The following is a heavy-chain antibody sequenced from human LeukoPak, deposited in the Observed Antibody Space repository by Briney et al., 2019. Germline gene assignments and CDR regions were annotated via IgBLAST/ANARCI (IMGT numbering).Heavy chain of an antibody. CDR1: GFTVSSNY. D-gene: IGHD3-3*01. J-gene: IGHJ4*02. CDR3: AGAFYYDFWSGPVDY. V-gene: IGHV3-53*01. CDR2: IYSGGST. Sequence: GGSLRLSCAASGFTVSSNYMSWVRQAPGKGLEWVSVIYSGGSTYYADSVKGRFTISRDNSKNTLYLQMNSLRAEDTAVYYCAGAFYYDFWSGPVDYWGQGTLVTVSS.